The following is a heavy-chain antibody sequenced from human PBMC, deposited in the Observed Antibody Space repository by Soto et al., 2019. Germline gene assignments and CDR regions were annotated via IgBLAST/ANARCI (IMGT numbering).Heavy chain of an antibody. V-gene: IGHV3-33*01. J-gene: IGHJ5*01. D-gene: IGHD2-2*01. Sequence: QVHLVESGGGVVRPGGSLRLSCAASGFTVSNTGMHWVRQAPGKGLEWVAVLWYDGTTTFYADSVRGRFTVSRDISVNTVYLQMNTLRAEDTAVYYCARGPCFPCGSIPCLDSWGQGTHVTVSS. CDR2: LWYDGTTT. CDR3: ARGPCFPCGSIPCLDS. CDR1: GFTVSNTG.